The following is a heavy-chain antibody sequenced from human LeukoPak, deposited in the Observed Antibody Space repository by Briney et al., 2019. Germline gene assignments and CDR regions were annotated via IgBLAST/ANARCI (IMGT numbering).Heavy chain of an antibody. D-gene: IGHD1-26*01. CDR3: ARWSYSGSYYGGGHRGFDY. CDR1: GGSIGSSY. Sequence: ASETLSLTCTVSGGSIGSSYWSWIRQPAGKGLEWIGHIDSSETTSYNPSLKSRVTMSVDTSKNQFSLRLSSVTAADTAVYYCARWSYSGSYYGGGHRGFDYWGQGTLVTVSS. J-gene: IGHJ4*02. V-gene: IGHV4-4*07. CDR2: IDSSETT.